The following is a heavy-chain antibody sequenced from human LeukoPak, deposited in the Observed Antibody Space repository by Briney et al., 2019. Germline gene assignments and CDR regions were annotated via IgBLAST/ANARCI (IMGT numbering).Heavy chain of an antibody. Sequence: HGESLKISCKGSGFTFTTYSFAWVRQMPGKGLEWMGVIYAGDSSTRYGPSFQGQVTISVDKSISTAYLQWSSLKASDSAIYYCARHSCYDSWGQGTLVTVSS. D-gene: IGHD3-16*01. CDR2: IYAGDSST. J-gene: IGHJ4*02. CDR1: GFTFTTYS. CDR3: ARHSCYDS. V-gene: IGHV5-51*01.